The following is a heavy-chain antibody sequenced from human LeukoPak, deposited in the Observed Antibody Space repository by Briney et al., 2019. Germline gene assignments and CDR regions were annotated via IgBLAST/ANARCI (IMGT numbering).Heavy chain of an antibody. Sequence: GGSLRLSCAASGFTFSSYAMHWVRQAPGKGLEWVSYISSSSSTIYYADSVKGRFTISRDNAKNSLYLQMNSLRDEDTAVYYCARVRGDYDYVWGSYRSTTNWFDPWGQGTLVTVSS. D-gene: IGHD3-16*02. V-gene: IGHV3-48*02. CDR2: ISSSSSTI. CDR3: ARVRGDYDYVWGSYRSTTNWFDP. CDR1: GFTFSSYA. J-gene: IGHJ5*02.